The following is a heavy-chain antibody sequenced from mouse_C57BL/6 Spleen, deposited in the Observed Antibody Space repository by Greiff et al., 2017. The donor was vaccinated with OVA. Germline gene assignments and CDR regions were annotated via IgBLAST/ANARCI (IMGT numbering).Heavy chain of an antibody. CDR2: INPSNGGT. CDR3: ARGPYYSNPYYYAMDY. Sequence: QVQLQQPGTELVKPGASVKLSCKASGYTFTSYWMHWVKQRPGQGLEWIGNINPSNGGTNYNEKFKSKATLTVDKSSSTAYMQLSSLTSEDSAVYYCARGPYYSNPYYYAMDYWGQGTSVTVSS. D-gene: IGHD2-5*01. J-gene: IGHJ4*01. V-gene: IGHV1-53*01. CDR1: GYTFTSYW.